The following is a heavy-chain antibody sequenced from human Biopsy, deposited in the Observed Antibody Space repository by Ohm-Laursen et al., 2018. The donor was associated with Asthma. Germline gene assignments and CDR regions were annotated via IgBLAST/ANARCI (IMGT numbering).Heavy chain of an antibody. CDR3: AHRLCIGGACYDAFDL. V-gene: IGHV2-5*02. CDR1: GFSLTTTGVG. Sequence: TQTLTLTLTFSGFSLTTTGVGVAWIRQPPGKALEWLARIYWDDDKRYSSSLKSRLTITKDTSKNQVVLTMTNMDPVDTATYYCAHRLCIGGACYDAFDLWGQGTMVTVSS. D-gene: IGHD2-8*02. J-gene: IGHJ3*01. CDR2: IYWDDDK.